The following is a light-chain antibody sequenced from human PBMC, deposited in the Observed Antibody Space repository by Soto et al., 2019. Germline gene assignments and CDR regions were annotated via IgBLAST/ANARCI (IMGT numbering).Light chain of an antibody. CDR2: HAS. Sequence: DIQMTQSPSTLSASVGDRVTITCLASQNINNWLAWYQLKPGKAPKLLIYHASTLQGGVPSRFSGSGSGTEFTLTVSSLQPDDFATYYCQQHNNYPITFGQGTRLEIK. V-gene: IGKV1-5*01. CDR3: QQHNNYPIT. CDR1: QNINNW. J-gene: IGKJ5*01.